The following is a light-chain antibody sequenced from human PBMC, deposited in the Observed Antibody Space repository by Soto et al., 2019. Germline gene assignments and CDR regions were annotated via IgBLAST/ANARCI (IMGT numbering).Light chain of an antibody. J-gene: IGKJ2*01. CDR2: DAS. Sequence: EIVLTQSPATLSLSPGERATLSCRASQSVSSYLAWYQQKPGQAPRLLIYDASNSATGIPARFSGGGSGTDFTLTISSLEPDDFAVYYCQQRFNWPRFTFGQGTKLEIK. V-gene: IGKV3-11*01. CDR3: QQRFNWPRFT. CDR1: QSVSSY.